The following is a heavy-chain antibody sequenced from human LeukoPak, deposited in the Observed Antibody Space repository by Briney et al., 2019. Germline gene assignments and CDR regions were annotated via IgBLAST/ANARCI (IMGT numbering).Heavy chain of an antibody. V-gene: IGHV4-61*02. CDR1: GGSISSGSYY. CDR2: IYTSGST. D-gene: IGHD6-19*01. CDR3: ARDGRIAVADPGAFDI. Sequence: SETLSLTCTVSGGSISSGSYYWSWIRQPAGKGLEWIGRIYTSGSTNYNPSLKSRVTISVDTSKNQFSLKLSSVTAADTAVYYCARDGRIAVADPGAFDIWGQGTMVTVSS. J-gene: IGHJ3*02.